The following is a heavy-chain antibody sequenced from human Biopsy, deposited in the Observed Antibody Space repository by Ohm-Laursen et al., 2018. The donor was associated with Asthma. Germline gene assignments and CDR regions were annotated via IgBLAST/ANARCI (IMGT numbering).Heavy chain of an antibody. CDR2: HDHEEGGT. D-gene: IGHD4-17*01. V-gene: IGHV1-24*01. CDR3: ASDFPKDYVRYNFQF. J-gene: IGHJ4*02. Sequence: ASVKVSCKISGYSLTDLSMHWVRQAPGQGLEWMGGHDHEEGGTVNARRFQGRVTMTEDTSTDTAYMELSSLSSDDTAVYYCASDFPKDYVRYNFQFWGKGTLVTVSS. CDR1: GYSLTDLS.